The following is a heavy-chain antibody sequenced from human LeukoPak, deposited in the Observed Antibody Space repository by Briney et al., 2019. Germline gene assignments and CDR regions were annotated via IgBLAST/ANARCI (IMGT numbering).Heavy chain of an antibody. V-gene: IGHV3-21*01. CDR2: ISSSGSYI. CDR1: GFTFSSYA. Sequence: GGSLRLSCAASGFTFSSYAMNWVRQAPGKGLEWVSSISSSGSYIYYADSVKGRFTISRDSAKNSLFLQMNSLRAEDTAVYYCARSTSGWPQDYWGQGTLVTVSS. D-gene: IGHD6-19*01. J-gene: IGHJ4*02. CDR3: ARSTSGWPQDY.